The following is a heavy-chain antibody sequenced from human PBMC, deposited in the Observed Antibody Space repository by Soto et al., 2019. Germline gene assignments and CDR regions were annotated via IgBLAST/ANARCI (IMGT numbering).Heavy chain of an antibody. V-gene: IGHV3-33*01. J-gene: IGHJ4*02. D-gene: IGHD5-12*01. CDR2: IWNDGSEK. CDR3: ARDSLGSGDDLDY. CDR1: GFTFSSYG. Sequence: QVQLVESGGGVVQPGRSLRLSCAASGFTFSSYGMHWVRQAPGKGLEWVAVIWNDGSEKNYEDSVKGRFTISRDNSKSTLYLQMNSLRDEDTAVYYCARDSLGSGDDLDYWGQGTLVTVSS.